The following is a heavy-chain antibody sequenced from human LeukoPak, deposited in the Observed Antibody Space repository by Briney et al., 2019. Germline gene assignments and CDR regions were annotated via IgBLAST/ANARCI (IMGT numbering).Heavy chain of an antibody. D-gene: IGHD3-10*01. CDR1: GFTFTSYD. V-gene: IGHV1-8*01. Sequence: ASVKVSCKASGFTFTSYDINWVRQATGQGLEWMGWMNPINGNTGYAQKFQGRVTMTRDTSISTAYMELRSLRSDDTAVYCCVRDGEGVAISVNYWFDPWGQGTLVTVSS. CDR3: VRDGEGVAISVNYWFDP. CDR2: MNPINGNT. J-gene: IGHJ5*02.